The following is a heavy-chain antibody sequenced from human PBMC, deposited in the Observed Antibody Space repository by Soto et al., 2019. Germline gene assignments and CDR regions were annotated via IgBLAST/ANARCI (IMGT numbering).Heavy chain of an antibody. Sequence: SVKVSCKASGGTFSSYAISWVRQAPGQGLEWMGGIIPIFGTANYAQKFQGRVTITADESTSTAYMELSSLRSEDTAVYYCARVNPPRFCSGGSCYHYYNGMDVWGQGTTLTVS. V-gene: IGHV1-69*13. CDR1: GGTFSSYA. D-gene: IGHD2-15*01. CDR3: ARVNPPRFCSGGSCYHYYNGMDV. J-gene: IGHJ6*02. CDR2: IIPIFGTA.